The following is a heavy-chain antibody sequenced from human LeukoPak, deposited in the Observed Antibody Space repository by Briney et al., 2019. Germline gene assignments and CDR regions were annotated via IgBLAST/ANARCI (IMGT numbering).Heavy chain of an antibody. CDR1: GGSFSGYY. CDR3: GRRRRLRDTYYYYYGMDV. J-gene: IGHJ6*02. V-gene: IGHV4-34*01. Sequence: SETLSLTCAVYGGSFSGYYWSWIRQPPGKGLEWIGEINHSGSTNYNPSLKSRVTISVDTSKNQFSLKLSSVTAADTAVYYCGRRRRLRDTYYYYYGMDVWGQGTTVTVSS. CDR2: INHSGST. D-gene: IGHD3-3*01.